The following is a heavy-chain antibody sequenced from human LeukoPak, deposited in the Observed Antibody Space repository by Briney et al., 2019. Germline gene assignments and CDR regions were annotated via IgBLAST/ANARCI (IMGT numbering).Heavy chain of an antibody. Sequence: GGSLRLSCAASGFTFSTYWMSWVRQAPGKGLDWVANIKQDGSEKYYVDSVKGRFTISRDNTKNSLYLQMNSLRAEDTAVYYCARGSSSRLYWGQGTLVTVSS. J-gene: IGHJ4*02. D-gene: IGHD2-2*01. CDR1: GFTFSTYW. CDR3: ARGSSSRLY. V-gene: IGHV3-7*03. CDR2: IKQDGSEK.